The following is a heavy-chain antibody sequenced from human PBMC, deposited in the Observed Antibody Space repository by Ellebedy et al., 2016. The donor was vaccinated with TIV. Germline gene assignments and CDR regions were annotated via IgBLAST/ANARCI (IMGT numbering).Heavy chain of an antibody. CDR1: GFIFNNYA. CDR2: ISGSSSGGST. Sequence: GGSLRLXXAASGFIFNNYAMGWVRQAPGKGLEWVSIISGSSSGGSTYYADSVKGRFTISRDNSKNTLYLQMNSLRAEDTAVYYCAKALGGYTYGPQFDYWGQGTLVTVSS. CDR3: AKALGGYTYGPQFDY. D-gene: IGHD5-18*01. J-gene: IGHJ4*02. V-gene: IGHV3-23*01.